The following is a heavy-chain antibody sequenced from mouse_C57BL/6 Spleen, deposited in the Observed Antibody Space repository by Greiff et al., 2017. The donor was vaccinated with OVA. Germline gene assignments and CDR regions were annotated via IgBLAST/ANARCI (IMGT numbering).Heavy chain of an antibody. D-gene: IGHD3-1*01. CDR2: ISYDGSN. J-gene: IGHJ3*01. CDR3: ERDEGYAEGFAY. CDR1: GYSITSGYY. Sequence: EVQRVEPGPGLVKPSPSLSLSCSVTGYSITSGYYWNWIRQFPGNKLEWMGYISYDGSNNYNPSLKNRISITRDTSKNQFFLKLNSVTTGDTATYYCERDEGYAEGFAYWGQGTLVTVSA. V-gene: IGHV3-6*01.